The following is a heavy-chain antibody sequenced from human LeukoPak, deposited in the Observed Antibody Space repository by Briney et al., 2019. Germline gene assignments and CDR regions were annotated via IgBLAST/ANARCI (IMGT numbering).Heavy chain of an antibody. J-gene: IGHJ4*02. V-gene: IGHV3-23*01. Sequence: GGSLRLSCGGSGFIFTNYAINWVRQTPGKGLEWLSAISNDGRHIYYTDSVKGRFTTSRDNSRITVYLQMNGLRVEDTALYYCATVMGSSPSTAYFAYWGQGTLVTVSS. CDR3: ATVMGSSPSTAYFAY. CDR1: GFIFTNYA. CDR2: ISNDGRHI. D-gene: IGHD6-6*01.